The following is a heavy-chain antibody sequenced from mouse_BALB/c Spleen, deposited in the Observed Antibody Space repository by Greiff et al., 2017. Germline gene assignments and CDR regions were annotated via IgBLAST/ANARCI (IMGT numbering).Heavy chain of an antibody. CDR3: AREGYGNYNYYAMDY. D-gene: IGHD2-1*01. CDR2: ISYDGSN. Sequence: EVKLQESGPGLVKPSQSLSLTCSVTGYSITSGYYWNWIRQFPGNKLEWMGYISYDGSNNYNPSLKNRISITRDTSKNQFFLKLNSVTTEDTATYYCAREGYGNYNYYAMDYWGQGTSVTVSS. CDR1: GYSITSGYY. V-gene: IGHV3-6*02. J-gene: IGHJ4*01.